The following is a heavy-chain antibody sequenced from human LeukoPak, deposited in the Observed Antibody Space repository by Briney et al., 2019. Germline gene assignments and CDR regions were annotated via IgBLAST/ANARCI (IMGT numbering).Heavy chain of an antibody. V-gene: IGHV3-30-3*01. CDR2: ISYDGSNK. D-gene: IGHD5-12*01. CDR1: GFTFSSYA. CDR3: ARDPYEGGYYYYYMDV. J-gene: IGHJ6*03. Sequence: GGSLRLSCAASGFTFSSYAMSWVRQAPGKGLEWVAVISYDGSNKYYADSVKGRFTISRDNSKNTLYLQMNSLRAEDTAVYYCARDPYEGGYYYYYMDVWGKGTTVTVSS.